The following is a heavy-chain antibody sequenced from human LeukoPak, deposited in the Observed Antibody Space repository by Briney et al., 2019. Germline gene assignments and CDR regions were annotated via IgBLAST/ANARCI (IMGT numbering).Heavy chain of an antibody. Sequence: SETLSLTCTVSGGSISGYYWGWIRQPPGKGLEWIGYIYYSGTTNYNPSLKSRVTISVDTSKNQFSLKLNSVTAADTAMYYCARRGYSSGWYELDYWGQGTLVTVSS. CDR2: IYYSGTT. CDR1: GGSISGYY. V-gene: IGHV4-59*08. CDR3: ARRGYSSGWYELDY. D-gene: IGHD6-19*01. J-gene: IGHJ4*02.